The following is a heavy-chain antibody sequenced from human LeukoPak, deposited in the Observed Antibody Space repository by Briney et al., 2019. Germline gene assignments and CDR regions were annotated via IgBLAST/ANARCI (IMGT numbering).Heavy chain of an antibody. CDR1: GYTFTGYY. D-gene: IGHD6-13*01. V-gene: IGHV1-18*04. CDR2: ISAYNGNT. CDR3: ARDPGIAAAGTFDY. J-gene: IGHJ4*02. Sequence: SVKVSCKASGYTFTGYYMHWVRQAPGQGLEWMGWISAYNGNTNYAQKLQGRVTMTTDTSTSTAYMELRSLRSDDTAVYYCARDPGIAAAGTFDYWGQGTLVTVSS.